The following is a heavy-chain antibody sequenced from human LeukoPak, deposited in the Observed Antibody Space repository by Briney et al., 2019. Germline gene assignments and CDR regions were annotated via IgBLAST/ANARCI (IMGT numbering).Heavy chain of an antibody. CDR3: ARDLRGSPMDV. CDR1: GYSINSSYH. Sequence: SETLSLTCTVSGYSINSSYHWSWIRQQPGKGLEWIGNIYYNGRTYYKTSLKSRIIISVDMSKNQISLQLSSVTAADTAVYYCARDLRGSPMDVWGKGTPVAVCS. D-gene: IGHD1-26*01. J-gene: IGHJ6*03. CDR2: IYYNGRT. V-gene: IGHV4-31*03.